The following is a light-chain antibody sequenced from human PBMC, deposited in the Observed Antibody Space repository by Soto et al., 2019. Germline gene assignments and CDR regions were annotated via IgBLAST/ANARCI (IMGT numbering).Light chain of an antibody. CDR3: QQRSNWPLT. V-gene: IGKV3-11*01. J-gene: IGKJ4*01. Sequence: EIVVTQSPATVSLSPGERATLSCMASQSVSSYLAWYQQKPGQAPRLLIYDASNRATGIPVRFSGSGSGTDFTLTISSLEPEDFAVYYCQQRSNWPLTFGGGTKVDIK. CDR1: QSVSSY. CDR2: DAS.